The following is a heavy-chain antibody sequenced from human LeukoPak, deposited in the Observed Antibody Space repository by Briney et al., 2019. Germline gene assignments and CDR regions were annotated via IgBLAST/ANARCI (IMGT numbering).Heavy chain of an antibody. Sequence: SETLSLTCGVYGGSFSGDYWSWVRQPPGKGLEWIGEINHSGSASYNPSLKSRVTISVDTSKNQFSLKLSSVTAADTAVYYCARMPAAADYWGQGTLVTVSS. CDR2: INHSGSA. D-gene: IGHD2-2*01. CDR3: ARMPAAADY. CDR1: GGSFSGDY. V-gene: IGHV4-34*01. J-gene: IGHJ4*02.